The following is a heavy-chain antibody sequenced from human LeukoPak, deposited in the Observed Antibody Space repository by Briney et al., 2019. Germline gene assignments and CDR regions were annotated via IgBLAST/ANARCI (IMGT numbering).Heavy chain of an antibody. CDR3: ANFYYGSGTDPPSVTY. V-gene: IGHV3-30*02. Sequence: GGSLRLSCAASGFTFRSYGMHWVRQAPGKGLEWVAFIGNDGSNKYYADSVKGRFTISRDNSKNTLYLQMTSLRAEDTAVYYCANFYYGSGTDPPSVTYWGQGTLVTVSS. D-gene: IGHD3-10*01. CDR1: GFTFRSYG. CDR2: IGNDGSNK. J-gene: IGHJ4*02.